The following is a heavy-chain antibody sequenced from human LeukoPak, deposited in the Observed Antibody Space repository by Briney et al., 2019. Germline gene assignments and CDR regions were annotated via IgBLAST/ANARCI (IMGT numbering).Heavy chain of an antibody. V-gene: IGHV3-30*02. D-gene: IGHD3-10*01. CDR1: GFVFSSYG. Sequence: GGSLRLSCAASGFVFSSYGMHWARQAPGKGLEWVAFMRYDGSDKYYGDSVKGRFTISRDNSKNKLDLQMNSLRAEDTAVYYCAKSGIERELLEYWGQGTLVTVSS. J-gene: IGHJ4*02. CDR2: MRYDGSDK. CDR3: AKSGIERELLEY.